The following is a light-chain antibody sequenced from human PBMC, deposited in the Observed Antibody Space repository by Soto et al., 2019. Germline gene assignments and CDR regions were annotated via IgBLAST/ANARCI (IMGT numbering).Light chain of an antibody. V-gene: IGKV1-39*01. Sequence: DIQMTQSPSSLSASVVDRVTITCRASQSSSSYLNWYQQKPGKAPKLLIYAASSLQSGVPSRFSGSGSGTDFTLTINSLQPEDFATYYCQQSYSAPRTFGQGTKVHI. CDR1: QSSSSY. CDR2: AAS. CDR3: QQSYSAPRT. J-gene: IGKJ1*01.